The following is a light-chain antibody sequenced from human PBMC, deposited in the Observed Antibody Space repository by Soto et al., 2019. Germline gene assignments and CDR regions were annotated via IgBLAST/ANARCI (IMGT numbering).Light chain of an antibody. J-gene: IGKJ3*01. Sequence: EIVLTQSPDTLSLSPGERATLSCRASQSIGSYLAWYQQKPGQTPRLLMYDASNRATVIPDRFSGSGSGTDFALTISTLEPEDFTVYYCHQRYNWPFNFGTGTNVDIK. CDR3: HQRYNWPFN. V-gene: IGKV3-11*01. CDR1: QSIGSY. CDR2: DAS.